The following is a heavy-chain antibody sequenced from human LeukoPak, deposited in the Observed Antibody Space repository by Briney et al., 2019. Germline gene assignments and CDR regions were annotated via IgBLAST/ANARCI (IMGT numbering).Heavy chain of an antibody. Sequence: GGSLRLSCAASGFTFSSYNMNWVRQAPGKGLVWVSRIKSDGSSTSYADFVKGRFTISRDNAKNTLFLQMNSLTAEDTAVYYCARESGYHGSGFDPWGQGTLVIVSS. V-gene: IGHV3-74*01. CDR3: ARESGYHGSGFDP. CDR1: GFTFSSYN. J-gene: IGHJ5*02. D-gene: IGHD3-10*01. CDR2: IKSDGSST.